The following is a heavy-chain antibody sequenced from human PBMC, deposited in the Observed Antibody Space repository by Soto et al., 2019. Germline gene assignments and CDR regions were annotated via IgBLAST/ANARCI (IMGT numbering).Heavy chain of an antibody. CDR3: ARYDNGHYDFWSGYYRSYWYFDL. D-gene: IGHD3-3*01. CDR2: IKQDASEK. J-gene: IGHJ2*01. CDR1: GFTFSSCW. Sequence: EVQLVESGGGLVQPGGSLRLSCAASGFTFSSCWMSWVRQAPGKGLEWVANIKQDASEKYYVDSVKGRFTISRDNGTNSLYLQMNSLKAEDTAVYYCARYDNGHYDFWSGYYRSYWYFDLWGRGTLVTVSS. V-gene: IGHV3-7*05.